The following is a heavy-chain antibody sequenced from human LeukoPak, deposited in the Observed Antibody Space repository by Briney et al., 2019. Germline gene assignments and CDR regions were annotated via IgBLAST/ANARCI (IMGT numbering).Heavy chain of an antibody. CDR2: ISSSSSYI. D-gene: IGHD3-10*01. J-gene: IGHJ5*02. Sequence: GGSLILSCAASGFTFSSYSMNWVRQAPGKGLEWVSSISSSSSYIYYADSVKGRFTISRDNTKNSLYLQMNSLRAEDTSVYYCASWFGRRGFDPWGQGTLVTVSS. CDR3: ASWFGRRGFDP. CDR1: GFTFSSYS. V-gene: IGHV3-21*01.